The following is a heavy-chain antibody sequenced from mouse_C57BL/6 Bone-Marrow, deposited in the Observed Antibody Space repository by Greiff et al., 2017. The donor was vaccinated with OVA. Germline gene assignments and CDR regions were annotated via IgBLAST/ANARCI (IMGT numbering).Heavy chain of an antibody. CDR3: ARPDYSSWFAY. V-gene: IGHV5-6*02. CDR2: ISSGGSYT. Sequence: EVMLVESGGDLVKPGGSLKLSCAASGFTFSSYGMSWVRQTPDKRLEWVATISSGGSYTYYPDSVEGRFTISRDNAKNTLYLQMSSLKSEDTAMYYCARPDYSSWFAYWGQGTLVTVSA. CDR1: GFTFSSYG. D-gene: IGHD1-1*01. J-gene: IGHJ3*01.